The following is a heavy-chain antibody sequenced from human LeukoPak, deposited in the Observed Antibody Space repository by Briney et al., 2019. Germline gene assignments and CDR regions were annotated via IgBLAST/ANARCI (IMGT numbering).Heavy chain of an antibody. CDR1: GYNIGTYG. CDR3: ARGYYYDSSGYSADYYYGMDV. Sequence: SVKVSCKASGYNIGTYGMSWVRQAPGQGLEWMGGIIPIFGTANYAQKFQGRVTITADESTSTAYMELSSLRSEDTAVYYCARGYYYDSSGYSADYYYGMDVWGQGTTVTVSS. D-gene: IGHD3-22*01. CDR2: IIPIFGTA. J-gene: IGHJ6*02. V-gene: IGHV1-69*13.